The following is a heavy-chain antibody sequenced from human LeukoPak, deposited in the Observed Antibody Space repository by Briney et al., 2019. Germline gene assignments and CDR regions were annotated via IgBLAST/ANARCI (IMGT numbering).Heavy chain of an antibody. V-gene: IGHV3-21*01. CDR1: GFTFSSYS. CDR3: ARSVWSGGDNHYCSGGGCYSTPLDY. D-gene: IGHD2-15*01. CDR2: ISTSSSYI. Sequence: GGSLRLSCAASGFTFSSYSMNWVRQAPGKGLEWVSSISTSSSYINYADSVKGRFTISRDNSKNTLYLQMGSLRAEDMAVYYCARSVWSGGDNHYCSGGGCYSTPLDYWGQGTLVTVSS. J-gene: IGHJ4*02.